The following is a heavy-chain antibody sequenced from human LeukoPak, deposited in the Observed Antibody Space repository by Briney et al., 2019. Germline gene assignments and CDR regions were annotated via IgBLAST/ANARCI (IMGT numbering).Heavy chain of an antibody. CDR3: AKAFVPYYYGMDV. CDR1: GFTFSDYS. Sequence: GGSLRLSCAASGFTFSDYSMRWVRQAPGKGLEWVSTISGTGDVSKYADSVKGRFTISRDNSKNTLYLQVNSLRAEETAVYYCAKAFVPYYYGMDVWGQGTTVTVS. J-gene: IGHJ6*02. CDR2: ISGTGDVS. V-gene: IGHV3-23*01. D-gene: IGHD2/OR15-2a*01.